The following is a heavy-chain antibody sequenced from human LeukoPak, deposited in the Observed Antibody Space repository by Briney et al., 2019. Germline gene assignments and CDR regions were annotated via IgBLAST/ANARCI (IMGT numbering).Heavy chain of an antibody. CDR3: ARDRYSSGWLPTGGFDP. J-gene: IGHJ5*02. D-gene: IGHD6-19*01. V-gene: IGHV3-48*01. CDR2: ISSSSSTI. CDR1: GFTFSSYS. Sequence: GGSLRLSCAPSGFTFSSYSMTWVRQAPGKGLEWVSYISSSSSTIYYADSVKGRFTISRDNAKNSLYLQMNSLRAEDTAVYYCARDRYSSGWLPTGGFDPWGQGTLVTVSS.